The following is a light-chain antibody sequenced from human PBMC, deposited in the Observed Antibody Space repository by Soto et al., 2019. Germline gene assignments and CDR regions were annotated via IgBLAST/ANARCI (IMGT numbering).Light chain of an antibody. Sequence: EIVLTQSPGTLSLSPGERATLSCRASQSVSSSYLAWYQQKPGQAPRLLIYGASSRATGTPDRFSGSGSGTDFTLTITRLEPEDFAVYYCQQYNGPPLTFGGGTKVDIK. CDR3: QQYNGPPLT. CDR1: QSVSSSY. V-gene: IGKV3-20*01. J-gene: IGKJ4*01. CDR2: GAS.